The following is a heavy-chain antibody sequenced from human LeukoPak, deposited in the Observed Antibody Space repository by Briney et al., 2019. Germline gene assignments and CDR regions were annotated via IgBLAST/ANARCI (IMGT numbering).Heavy chain of an antibody. CDR2: ISAGGGST. CDR3: AKSLLGPTRVPYGMDV. V-gene: IGHV3-23*01. D-gene: IGHD3-16*01. CDR1: GFTFSSYA. Sequence: PGGSPRLSCAASGFTFSSYAMSWVRQAPGKGLEWVSAISAGGGSTYYADSVKGRFTISRDNSKNTLYLQMNSLRAEDTAIYYCAKSLLGPTRVPYGMDVWGQGTTVTVSS. J-gene: IGHJ6*02.